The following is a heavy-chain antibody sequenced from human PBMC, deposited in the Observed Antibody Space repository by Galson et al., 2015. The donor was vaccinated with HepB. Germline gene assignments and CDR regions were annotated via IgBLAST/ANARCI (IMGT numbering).Heavy chain of an antibody. D-gene: IGHD2-2*01. Sequence: SLRLSCAASGFTFSSYGMHWVRQAPGKGLEWVAVISYDGSNKYYADSVKGRFTISRDNSKNTLYLQMNSLRAEDTAVYYCAKVYCSSTSCYGTWFDPWGQGTLVTVSS. J-gene: IGHJ5*02. CDR3: AKVYCSSTSCYGTWFDP. V-gene: IGHV3-30*18. CDR2: ISYDGSNK. CDR1: GFTFSSYG.